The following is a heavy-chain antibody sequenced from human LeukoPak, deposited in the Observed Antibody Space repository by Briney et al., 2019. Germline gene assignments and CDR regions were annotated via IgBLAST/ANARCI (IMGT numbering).Heavy chain of an antibody. CDR3: ARDRPENDAFDI. D-gene: IGHD5-24*01. J-gene: IGHJ3*02. V-gene: IGHV4-31*02. CDR2: IYYSGST. Sequence: SQTLSLTWTVSGGSISSGDYYSRWIRQHPGKGLEWIGYIYYSGSTYYNPSLKSRVTISVDTSKNQFSLKLSSVTAADTAVYYCARDRPENDAFDIWGQGTMVTVSS. CDR1: GGSISSGDYY.